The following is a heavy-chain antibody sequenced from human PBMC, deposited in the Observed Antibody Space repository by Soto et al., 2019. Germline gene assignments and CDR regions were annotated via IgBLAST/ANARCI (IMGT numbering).Heavy chain of an antibody. V-gene: IGHV3-30-3*01. D-gene: IGHD1-1*01. Sequence: GGSLRLSCAASGFTFSSYAMHWVRQAPGKGLEWVAVISYDGSNKYYADSVKGRFTISRDNSKNTLYLQMNSLRAEDTAVYYCASRLDLAHSSQGTMVTGSS. CDR3: ASRLDLAH. J-gene: IGHJ1*01. CDR2: ISYDGSNK. CDR1: GFTFSSYA.